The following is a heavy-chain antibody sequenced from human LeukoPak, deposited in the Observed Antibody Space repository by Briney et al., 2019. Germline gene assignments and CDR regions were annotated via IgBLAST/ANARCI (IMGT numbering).Heavy chain of an antibody. CDR2: FDPEDGET. J-gene: IGHJ4*02. D-gene: IGHD3-3*01. Sequence: ASVKVSCKVSGYTLTELSMHWVRQAPGKGLEWMGGFDPEDGETIYAQKFQGRVTLTEDTSTDTAYMELSSLRSEDTAVYYCARGREYDFWSGSLGYWGQGTLVTVSS. CDR3: ARGREYDFWSGSLGY. CDR1: GYTLTELS. V-gene: IGHV1-24*01.